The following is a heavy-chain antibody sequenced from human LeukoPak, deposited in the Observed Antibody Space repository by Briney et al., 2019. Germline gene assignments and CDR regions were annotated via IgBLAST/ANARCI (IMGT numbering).Heavy chain of an antibody. Sequence: GGSLRLSCAASGFTFNSYSMNWVRQAPGKGLEWVSSISSSSSSIYYADSVKGRFTISRDNAKNSLYLQMNSLRVEDTAKYFCVKDRPCDGCMPMDAWGQGTTVTVSS. CDR1: GFTFNSYS. CDR3: VKDRPCDGCMPMDA. V-gene: IGHV3-21*04. J-gene: IGHJ6*02. CDR2: ISSSSSSI. D-gene: IGHD5-24*01.